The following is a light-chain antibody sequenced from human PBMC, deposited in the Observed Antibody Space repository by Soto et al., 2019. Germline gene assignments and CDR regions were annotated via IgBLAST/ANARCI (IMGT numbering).Light chain of an antibody. V-gene: IGKV1-39*01. CDR2: TAS. Sequence: DIQMTQSPSSLSASVGDRVTITCRASQSISSYLNWNQQKPGKAPKLLIYTASSLKSGVPSRFSGSGSRTDFTLTISSLQPEDFATYYCQQSYNTLWTFGQGTKVEIK. CDR3: QQSYNTLWT. J-gene: IGKJ1*01. CDR1: QSISSY.